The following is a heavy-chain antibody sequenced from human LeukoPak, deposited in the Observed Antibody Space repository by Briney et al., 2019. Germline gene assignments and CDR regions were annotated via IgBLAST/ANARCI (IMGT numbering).Heavy chain of an antibody. CDR3: ARDNNCSGGSCYFGAFDI. CDR2: IKQDGSEK. V-gene: IGHV3-7*03. J-gene: IGHJ3*02. CDR1: GFSFSNYW. D-gene: IGHD2-15*01. Sequence: GGSLRLSSAASGFSFSNYWMTWVRQAPGKGLEWVANIKQDGSEKYYVDSVKGRFTISRDNAKNSLYLQMNSLRAEDTAVYYCARDNNCSGGSCYFGAFDIWGQGTMVTVSS.